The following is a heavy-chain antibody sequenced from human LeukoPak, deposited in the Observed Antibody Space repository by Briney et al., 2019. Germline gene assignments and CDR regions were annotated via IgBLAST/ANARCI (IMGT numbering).Heavy chain of an antibody. D-gene: IGHD6-13*01. CDR1: EYSFTDYY. CDR2: INPNSGGT. J-gene: IGHJ4*02. V-gene: IGHV1-2*02. CDR3: ARIIAAAGNPDY. Sequence: ASVKVSCKASEYSFTDYYIHWVRQAPGQGLEWMGWINPNSGGTNYAQKFQGRVTMTRDTSISTAYMELSRLRSDDTAVYYCARIIAAAGNPDYWGQGTLVTVSS.